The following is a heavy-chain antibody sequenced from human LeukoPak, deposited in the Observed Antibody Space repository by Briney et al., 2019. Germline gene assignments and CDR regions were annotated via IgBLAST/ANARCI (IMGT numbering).Heavy chain of an antibody. CDR1: GFTFSSYA. CDR2: ISSNGGST. J-gene: IGHJ5*02. CDR3: AREGYGDYTFDP. Sequence: GGSLRLSCAASGFTFSSYAMHWVRQAPGKGLEYVSAISSNGGSTYYANSVKGRFTISRDNSKNTLYLQMGSLRAEDMAVYYCAREGYGDYTFDPWGQGTLVTVSS. D-gene: IGHD4-17*01. V-gene: IGHV3-64*01.